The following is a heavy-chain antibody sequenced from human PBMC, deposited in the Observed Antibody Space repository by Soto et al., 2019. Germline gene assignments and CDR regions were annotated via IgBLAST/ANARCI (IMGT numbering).Heavy chain of an antibody. J-gene: IGHJ4*02. CDR1: GGSVSSGSYY. CDR2: SYYSGST. CDR3: ARAEYSGSASFDY. Sequence: QVQLQESGPGLVKPSETLSLTCTVSGGSVSSGSYYWSWIRQPPGKGLEWVGYSYYSGSTNYNPSLQSRVTMSIDTSKHQFSLKLSSVTAADTAVYYCARAEYSGSASFDYWGQGTLVTVSS. D-gene: IGHD1-26*01. V-gene: IGHV4-61*01.